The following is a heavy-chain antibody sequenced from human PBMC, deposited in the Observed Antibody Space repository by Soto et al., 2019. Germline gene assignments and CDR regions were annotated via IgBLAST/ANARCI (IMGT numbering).Heavy chain of an antibody. CDR2: ISYDGSNK. J-gene: IGHJ6*02. V-gene: IGHV3-30*18. Sequence: GGSLRLSCGASGFTFRSYGMHWGRQAPGKGLEWVAVISYDGSNKYCADSVKGRFTISRDNSKNTLYLQMNSLRAEDTAVYYCAKDGGYGMDVWGQGTTVTVSS. D-gene: IGHD3-16*01. CDR3: AKDGGYGMDV. CDR1: GFTFRSYG.